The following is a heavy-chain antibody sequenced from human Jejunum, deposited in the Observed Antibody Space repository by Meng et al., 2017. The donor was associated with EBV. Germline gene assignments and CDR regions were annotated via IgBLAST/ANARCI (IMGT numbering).Heavy chain of an antibody. J-gene: IGHJ4*02. CDR2: IYYSGSA. CDR1: GGSISSGGYS. CDR3: ARGAYFDY. Sequence: VPVQCSGPVLVRPSEPLSLTGAVSGGSISSGGYSWHWIRQPPGKGLQWIGYIYYSGSAFYNPSLKSRVTLSVDRSKNQFSLNLSSVTAADTAVYYCARGAYFDYWGQGTLVTVSS. V-gene: IGHV4-30-2*01.